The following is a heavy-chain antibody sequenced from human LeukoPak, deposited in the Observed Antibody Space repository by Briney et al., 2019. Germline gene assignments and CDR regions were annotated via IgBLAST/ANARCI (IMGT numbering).Heavy chain of an antibody. D-gene: IGHD2-2*01. V-gene: IGHV1-2*02. Sequence: ASVKVSCKASGYTFIVYNIHWVRQAPGQGLEWMGWMNSNSGDTNNAQKFQGRITMTRDTSISTAYMELSSLRFDGTAVYYCARGVGSSWFDPWGQGTLVTVSS. CDR3: ARGVGSSWFDP. CDR2: MNSNSGDT. J-gene: IGHJ5*02. CDR1: GYTFIVYN.